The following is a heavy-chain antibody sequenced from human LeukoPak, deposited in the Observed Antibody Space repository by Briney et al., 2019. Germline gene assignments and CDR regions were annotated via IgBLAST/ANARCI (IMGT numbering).Heavy chain of an antibody. D-gene: IGHD6-13*01. CDR3: ATSSWYRLAY. CDR2: SRNKDDSYTA. V-gene: IGHV3-72*01. Sequence: GGSLRLSCAASGFTFSDSFMSWVRQAPGKGLEWVGRSRNKDDSYTAEYAASVKGRFTISRDESKNSLYLQISSLETEDAAVYYCATSSWYRLAYWGQGSLVTVSS. J-gene: IGHJ4*02. CDR1: GFTFSDSF.